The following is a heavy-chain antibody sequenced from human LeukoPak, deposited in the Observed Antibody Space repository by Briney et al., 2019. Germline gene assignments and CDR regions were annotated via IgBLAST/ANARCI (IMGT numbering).Heavy chain of an antibody. CDR1: GGSFSGYY. Sequence: PSETLSLTCAVYGGSFSGYYWSWIRQPPGKGLEWIGEINHSGSTNYNPSLKSRVTISVDTSKNQFSLKLSSVTAADTAVYYCARTSSSSAADYWGQGTLVTVSS. CDR3: ARTSSSSAADY. D-gene: IGHD6-6*01. V-gene: IGHV4-34*01. CDR2: INHSGST. J-gene: IGHJ4*02.